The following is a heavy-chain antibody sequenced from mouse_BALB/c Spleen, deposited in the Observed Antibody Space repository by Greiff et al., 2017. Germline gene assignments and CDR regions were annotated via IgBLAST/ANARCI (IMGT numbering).Heavy chain of an antibody. V-gene: IGHV1S56*01. CDR2: IYPGNVNT. J-gene: IGHJ2*01. D-gene: IGHD1-1*01. Sequence: QVQLQQSGPELVKPGASVRISCKASGYTFTSYYIHWVKQRPGQGLEWIGWIYPGNVNTKYNEKFKGKATLTADKSSSTAYMQLSSLTSEDSAVYFCARIGVVASFDYWGQGTTLTVSS. CDR3: ARIGVVASFDY. CDR1: GYTFTSYY.